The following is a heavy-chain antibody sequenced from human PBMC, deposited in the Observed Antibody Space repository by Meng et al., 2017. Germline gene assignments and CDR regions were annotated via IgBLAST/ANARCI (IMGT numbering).Heavy chain of an antibody. J-gene: IGHJ4*02. Sequence: QVQLVQSGAEAKKPGASVKVSCKTSGYTFTNYDINWVRQATGQGLEWVGWMNPKSGNTGFAQKFQGRVTMTRDTSITTAYMELSSLRSEDTAVYYCARVYGDIDYWGQGTLVTVSS. CDR2: MNPKSGNT. D-gene: IGHD4-17*01. CDR3: ARVYGDIDY. V-gene: IGHV1-8*01. CDR1: GYTFTNYD.